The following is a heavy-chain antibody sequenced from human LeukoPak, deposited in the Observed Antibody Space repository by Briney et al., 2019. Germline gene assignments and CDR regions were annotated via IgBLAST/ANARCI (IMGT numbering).Heavy chain of an antibody. CDR3: ARLVDTAMARGVYYFDY. V-gene: IGHV4-59*12. J-gene: IGHJ4*02. CDR2: IYFSGST. Sequence: SETLSLTCTVSGGSISSYYWTWIRQPPGKGLEWIGYIYFSGSTNYNPSLKSRVTISVDTSKNQFSLKLSSVTAADTAVYYCARLVDTAMARGVYYFDYWGQGTLVTVSS. CDR1: GGSISSYY. D-gene: IGHD5-18*01.